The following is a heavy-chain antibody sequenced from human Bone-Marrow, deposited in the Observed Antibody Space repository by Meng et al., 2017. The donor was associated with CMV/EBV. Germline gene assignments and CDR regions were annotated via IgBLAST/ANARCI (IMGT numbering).Heavy chain of an antibody. CDR2: INHSGST. Sequence: SETLSLTCAVYGGSFSGYYWSWIRQPPGKGLEWIGEINHSGSTNYNPSLKSRVTISVDTSKNQFSLKLSSVTAADTAVYYCATFSGSYYRWGQGTLVTVSS. J-gene: IGHJ4*02. V-gene: IGHV4-34*01. D-gene: IGHD1-26*01. CDR3: ATFSGSYYR. CDR1: GGSFSGYY.